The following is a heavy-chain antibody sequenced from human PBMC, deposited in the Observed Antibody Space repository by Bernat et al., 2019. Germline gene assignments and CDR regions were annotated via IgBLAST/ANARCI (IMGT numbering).Heavy chain of an antibody. D-gene: IGHD6-13*01. CDR3: AKGLASSWPGSDC. J-gene: IGHJ4*02. V-gene: IGHV3-23*01. CDR2: ITDRGGGP. Sequence: EVQLLESGGGLVQPGGSLRLFCTASGFTFSTYAMTWVRQAPGKGLEWVSTITDRGGGPYSADSVKCRFTISRDNSKSTLYLQMNSLRAEDTALYYCAKGLASSWPGSDCWGQGTLVTVSS. CDR1: GFTFSTYA.